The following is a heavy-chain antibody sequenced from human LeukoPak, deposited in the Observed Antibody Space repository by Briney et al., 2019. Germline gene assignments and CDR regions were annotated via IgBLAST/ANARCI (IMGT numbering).Heavy chain of an antibody. CDR1: GYTFTMYY. D-gene: IGHD6-6*01. J-gene: IGHJ4*02. CDR3: AREYSSSSGRLFDY. CDR2: INPKSGGT. V-gene: IGHV1-2*02. Sequence: ASVRVSCKASGYTFTMYYIHWVRQAPGQGLEWMGWINPKSGGTNYAQKFQGRVTMTRDTSISTAYMELSGLRSDDTAVYYCAREYSSSSGRLFDYWGPGTLVTVSS.